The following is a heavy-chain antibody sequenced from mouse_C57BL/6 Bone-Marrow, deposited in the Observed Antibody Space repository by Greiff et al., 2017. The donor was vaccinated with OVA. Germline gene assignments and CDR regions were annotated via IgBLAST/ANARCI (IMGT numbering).Heavy chain of an antibody. CDR2: IWSGGST. CDR3: ARVGDWVYWYFDV. Sequence: QVQLQQSGPGLVQPSQSLSITCTVSGFSLTSYGVHWVRQSPGKGLEWLGVIWSGGSTDYNAAFLSRLSISKDNSKSQVFFKMNSLQADDTSIYYCARVGDWVYWYFDVWGTGTTVTVSS. J-gene: IGHJ1*03. CDR1: GFSLTSYG. V-gene: IGHV2-2*01. D-gene: IGHD4-1*01.